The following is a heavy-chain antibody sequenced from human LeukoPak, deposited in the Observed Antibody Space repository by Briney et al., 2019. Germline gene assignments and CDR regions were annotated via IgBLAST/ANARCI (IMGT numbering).Heavy chain of an antibody. V-gene: IGHV3-11*04. D-gene: IGHD2-2*02. CDR1: GSTFSDYY. Sequence: GGSLRLSCAASGSTFSDYYMSWIRQAPGKGLEWVSYISSSGSTIYYADSVKGRFTISRDNAKNSLYLQMNSLRAEDTAVYYCARRDSGYCSSTSCYTSGVFAFDIWGQGTMVTVSS. CDR2: ISSSGSTI. CDR3: ARRDSGYCSSTSCYTSGVFAFDI. J-gene: IGHJ3*02.